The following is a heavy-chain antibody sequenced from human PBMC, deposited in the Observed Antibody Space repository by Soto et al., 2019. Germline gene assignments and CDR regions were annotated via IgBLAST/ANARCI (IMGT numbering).Heavy chain of an antibody. V-gene: IGHV1-18*01. J-gene: IGHJ4*02. CDR1: GYTFSSYH. CDR3: ARDLPPVDY. CDR2: ISAYNGNT. Sequence: QIQLVQSGAEVKKPGASVKVSCKASGYTFSSYHITWVRQAPGQGREWMGWISAYNGNTNYAQNLQGRVTMTTDPSTSTAYMELRRLRSDETAVYYCARDLPPVDYWGQGTLVTVSS.